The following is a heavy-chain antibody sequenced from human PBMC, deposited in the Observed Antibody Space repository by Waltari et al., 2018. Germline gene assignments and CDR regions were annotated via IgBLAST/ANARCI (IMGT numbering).Heavy chain of an antibody. CDR1: GFTFSSYG. CDR3: AKPSNEGDDYGDYGGGPFYACDI. J-gene: IGHJ3*02. V-gene: IGHV3-30*18. D-gene: IGHD4-17*01. Sequence: QVQLVESGGGVVQPGRSLRLSCAASGFTFSSYGLHWVRQAPGKGLEWVAVISYDGSNKYYADSVKGRFTISRDKSKNTLYLQMNSLRAEDTAVYYCAKPSNEGDDYGDYGGGPFYACDIWGQGTMVTVSS. CDR2: ISYDGSNK.